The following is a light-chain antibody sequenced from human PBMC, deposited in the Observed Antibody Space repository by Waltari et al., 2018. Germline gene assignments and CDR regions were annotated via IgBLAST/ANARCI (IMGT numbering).Light chain of an antibody. CDR1: ELSKHY. Sequence: SFALTQPPSVSVSPGQTARITGSAEELSKHYADWYQQKPGQAPVLVIYKDTERPSGIPERLSGSSSGTTVTLTISGVQAEDEADYFCQSADGTTNSVVFGGGTKLTVL. J-gene: IGLJ2*01. V-gene: IGLV3-25*03. CDR2: KDT. CDR3: QSADGTTNSVV.